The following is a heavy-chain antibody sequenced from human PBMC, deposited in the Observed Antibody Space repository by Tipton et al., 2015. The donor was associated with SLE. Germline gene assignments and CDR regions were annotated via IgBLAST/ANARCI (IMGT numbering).Heavy chain of an antibody. CDR2: ISESGNT. D-gene: IGHD4-11*01. CDR1: GGFIIGFY. J-gene: IGHJ3*02. CDR3: ARPRERDYNDAFDI. V-gene: IGHV4-59*07. Sequence: TLSLTCSVSGGFIIGFYWIWIRQPPGRGLEWIGYISESGNTNYNPSLKSRVTMSVDTSKNQFSLSLTSLTPADTAMYYCARPRERDYNDAFDIWGQGTMVIVSS.